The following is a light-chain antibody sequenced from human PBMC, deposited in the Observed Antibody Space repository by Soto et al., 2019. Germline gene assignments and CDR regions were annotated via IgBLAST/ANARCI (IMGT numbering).Light chain of an antibody. CDR3: NSYVGSNNLI. J-gene: IGLJ2*01. CDR2: EVS. Sequence: QSALTQPPSASGSPGQSVTLSCTGTSSDVGGYNYVSWYQQHPGKAPKLIIYEVSERPSGVPDRFSGSKSGNTASLTVSGLQAEDEADYYCNSYVGSNNLIFGGGTKLTVL. CDR1: SSDVGGYNY. V-gene: IGLV2-8*01.